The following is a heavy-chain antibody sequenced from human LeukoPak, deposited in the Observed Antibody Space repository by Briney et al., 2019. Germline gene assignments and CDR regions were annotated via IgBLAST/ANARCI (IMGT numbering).Heavy chain of an antibody. CDR1: GFTFSSYW. Sequence: GGSLRLSCAASGFTFSSYWMHWVRQAPGKGLVWVSRINSYGSSTSYADSVKGRFTISRDNAKKTLYLQMNSLRAEDTAVYYCARDEEDSSGFPLGYWGQGTLVTVSS. CDR3: ARDEEDSSGFPLGY. D-gene: IGHD3-22*01. CDR2: INSYGSST. J-gene: IGHJ4*02. V-gene: IGHV3-74*01.